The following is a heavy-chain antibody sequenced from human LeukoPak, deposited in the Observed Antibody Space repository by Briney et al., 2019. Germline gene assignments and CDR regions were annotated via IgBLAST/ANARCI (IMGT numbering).Heavy chain of an antibody. J-gene: IGHJ4*02. CDR1: GFTFSNYV. CDR3: AKDRSRYSGYDFDY. CDR2: ISGSGDST. D-gene: IGHD5-12*01. Sequence: GGSLRLSCAASGFTFSNYVMNWVRQAPGRGLEWVSSISGSGDSTHYADSVKGRFTISRDNSKNTLYLQMNSLRAEDTAVYYCAKDRSRYSGYDFDYWGQGTLVTVSS. V-gene: IGHV3-23*01.